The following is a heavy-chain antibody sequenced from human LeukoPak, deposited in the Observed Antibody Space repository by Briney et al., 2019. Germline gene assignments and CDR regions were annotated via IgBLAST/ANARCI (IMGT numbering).Heavy chain of an antibody. CDR2: IYYSGST. J-gene: IGHJ4*02. D-gene: IGHD6-19*01. CDR3: ARRAVPENYFDY. Sequence: KASETLSLTCTVSGGSISSYYWSWIRQPPGKGLEWIGYIYYSGSTTYNPSLKSRVTISVDTSKNQFSLNMYSVTAADAAVYYCARRAVPENYFDYWGQGTLVTVSS. V-gene: IGHV4-59*08. CDR1: GGSISSYY.